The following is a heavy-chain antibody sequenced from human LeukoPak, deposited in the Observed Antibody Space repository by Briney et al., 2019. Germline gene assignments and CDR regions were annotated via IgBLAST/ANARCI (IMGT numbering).Heavy chain of an antibody. CDR1: GFTFSSYA. CDR3: AKRGTSGRVDY. V-gene: IGHV3-23*01. J-gene: IGHJ4*02. D-gene: IGHD2-2*01. CDR2: ISASGDST. Sequence: PGGSLRLSCAASGFTFSSYAMSWVRQAPGKGLKWVSAISASGDSTYYADSVKGRFTISRDNSKNTLYLQMNSLRAEDTAVYYCAKRGTSGRVDYWGQGTLVTVSS.